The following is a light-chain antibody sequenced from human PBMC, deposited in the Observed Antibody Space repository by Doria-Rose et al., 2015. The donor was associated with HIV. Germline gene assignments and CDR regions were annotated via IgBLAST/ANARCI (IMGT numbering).Light chain of an antibody. CDR2: WAS. CDR3: QQYYSTPLT. V-gene: IGKV4-1*01. Sequence: DIRVTQSPDSLAVSLGERATINCKSSQSVLYSSNNKSFLAWYQHKPGQPPKLLIYWASTRESGVPDRFSGSGSGTDFTLTISSLQAEDVAVYYCQQYYSTPLTFGGGTKVEIK. CDR1: QSVLYSSNNKSF. J-gene: IGKJ4*01.